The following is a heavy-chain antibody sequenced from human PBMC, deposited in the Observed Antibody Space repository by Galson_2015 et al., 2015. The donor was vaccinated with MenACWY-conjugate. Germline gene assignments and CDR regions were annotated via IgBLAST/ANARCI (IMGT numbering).Heavy chain of an antibody. CDR3: ARYNYVYYFDY. D-gene: IGHD3-10*02. J-gene: IGHJ4*02. CDR2: MSHGGGLK. Sequence: SLRLSCAASGFTFSSYDIHWVRQAPGKGLEWVAVMSHGGGLKFYADSVEGRFAISRDSSRNTLYLQMNGLRAEDTAVYYCARYNYVYYFDYWGQGTLVTVSS. V-gene: IGHV3-30*03. CDR1: GFTFSSYD.